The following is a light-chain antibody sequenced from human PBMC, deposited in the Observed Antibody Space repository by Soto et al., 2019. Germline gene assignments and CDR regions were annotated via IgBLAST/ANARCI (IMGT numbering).Light chain of an antibody. Sequence: VVLTQSPAPLSLSPGARATLSCRASRHVYLTALGWYQQKPGRTPTLLIYGASTRATDIPDRFSATGSGTDFSLTISGVEPEDSAVYYWQQYGASPFTFGPGTRL. CDR1: RHVYLTA. CDR2: GAS. CDR3: QQYGASPFT. V-gene: IGKV3-20*01. J-gene: IGKJ3*01.